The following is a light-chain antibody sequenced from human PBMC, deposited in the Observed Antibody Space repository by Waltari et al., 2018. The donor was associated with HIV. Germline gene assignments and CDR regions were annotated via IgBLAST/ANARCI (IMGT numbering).Light chain of an antibody. V-gene: IGLV1-40*01. Sequence: QSVLTPPPSLSGPPGQRVTISCTRLSPSIGSGFDVYAYQQLPGTAPKLFIYGNTNRPSGVPDRFSGSKSGTSASLDIIGLQAEDEADYYCQSYDSSLSYVVFGGGTKLTVL. CDR1: SPSIGSGFD. CDR2: GNT. CDR3: QSYDSSLSYVV. J-gene: IGLJ2*01.